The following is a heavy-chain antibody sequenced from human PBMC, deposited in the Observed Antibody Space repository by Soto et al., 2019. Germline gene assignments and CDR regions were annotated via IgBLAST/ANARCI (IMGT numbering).Heavy chain of an antibody. D-gene: IGHD5-18*01. CDR1: GYSFTGYY. J-gene: IGHJ6*02. CDR2: INPNSGGT. Sequence: QVQLVQSGAEVKKPGASVKVSCKASGYSFTGYYMHWVRQAPGQGLEWMGRINPNSGGTDYAQKFQGWVTMTRDKSSSTDYMELSRVRSDDTAVYYCARGVDTATLQGGMDVWGQGITVTVSS. V-gene: IGHV1-2*04. CDR3: ARGVDTATLQGGMDV.